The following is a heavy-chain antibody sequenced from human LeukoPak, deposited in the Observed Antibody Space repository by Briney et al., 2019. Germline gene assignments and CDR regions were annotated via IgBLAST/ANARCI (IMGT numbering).Heavy chain of an antibody. CDR2: IYYSGST. D-gene: IGHD2-15*01. CDR1: GGSISSSSYY. J-gene: IGHJ4*02. V-gene: IGHV4-39*01. CDR3: ARLKQYCGGGNCYSAYYFDY. Sequence: SETLSLTCTVSGGSISSSSYYWGWIRQPPGKGLEWIGSIYYSGSTYYNPSLESRVTISVDASKNQFSLKLSSVTAADTAVYYCARLKQYCGGGNCYSAYYFDYWGQGSLVTVSS.